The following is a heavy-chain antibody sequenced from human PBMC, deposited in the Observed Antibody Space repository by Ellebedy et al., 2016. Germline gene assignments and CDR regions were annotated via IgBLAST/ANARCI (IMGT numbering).Heavy chain of an antibody. V-gene: IGHV4-34*01. CDR3: ARGSIPVAAAIGYYYYMDV. D-gene: IGHD2-15*01. J-gene: IGHJ6*03. CDR2: INHSGST. CDR1: GGSFSGYY. Sequence: SETLSLXXAVYGGSFSGYYWSWIRQPPGKGLEWIGEINHSGSTNYNPSLKSRVTISVDTSKNQFSLKLSSVTAADTAVYYCARGSIPVAAAIGYYYYMDVWGKGTTVTVSS.